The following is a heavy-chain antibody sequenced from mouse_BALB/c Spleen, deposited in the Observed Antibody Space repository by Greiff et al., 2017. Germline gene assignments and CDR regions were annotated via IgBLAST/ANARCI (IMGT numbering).Heavy chain of an antibody. CDR3: ARFTTVVARGAMDY. CDR1: GYTFTSYW. CDR2: IDPYDSET. D-gene: IGHD1-1*01. J-gene: IGHJ4*01. V-gene: IGHV1-52*01. Sequence: QVQLKQSGAELVRPGASVKLSCKASGYTFTSYWMNWVKQRPEQGLEWIGRIDPYDSETHYNQKFKDKAILTVDKSSSTAYMQLSSLTSEDSAVYYCARFTTVVARGAMDYWGQGTSVTVSS.